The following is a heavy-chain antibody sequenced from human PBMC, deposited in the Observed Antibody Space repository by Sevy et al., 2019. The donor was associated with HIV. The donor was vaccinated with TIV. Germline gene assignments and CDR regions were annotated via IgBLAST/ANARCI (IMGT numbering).Heavy chain of an antibody. CDR2: FDPEDGET. V-gene: IGHV1-24*01. D-gene: IGHD3-22*01. Sequence: ASVKVSCKVSGYTLTELSMHWVRQAPGKGLEWMGGFDPEDGETIYAQKFQGRVTMTEDTSTDTAYMEQGSLRSEDTAVYYCATPRGGEGDYYDSSGYYFFDYWGQGTLVTVSS. CDR1: GYTLTELS. J-gene: IGHJ4*02. CDR3: ATPRGGEGDYYDSSGYYFFDY.